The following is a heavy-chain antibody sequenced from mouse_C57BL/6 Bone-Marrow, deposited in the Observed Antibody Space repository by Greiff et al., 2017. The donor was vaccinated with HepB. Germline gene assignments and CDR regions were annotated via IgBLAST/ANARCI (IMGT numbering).Heavy chain of an antibody. CDR2: IWGVGST. CDR3: ASDPGSKGFAY. V-gene: IGHV2-6*01. Sequence: VMLVESGPGLVAPSQSLSITCTVSGFSLTSYGVDWVRQSPGKGLEWLGVIWGVGSTNYNSALKSRLSISKDNSKSQVFLKMNSLQTDDTAMYYCASDPGSKGFAYWGQGTLVTVSA. CDR1: GFSLTSYG. J-gene: IGHJ3*01.